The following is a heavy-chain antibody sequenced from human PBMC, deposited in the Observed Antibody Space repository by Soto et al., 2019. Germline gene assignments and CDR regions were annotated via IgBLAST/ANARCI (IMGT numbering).Heavy chain of an antibody. CDR1: GASISSGGYY. Sequence: QVQLQESGPGLVKPSQTLSLTCTVSGASISSGGYYWSWVRQHPGKGLEWIGYIYYSGSTYYNPPLYSTSLKRRVTISVDTSKNQFSLQLTSVTAADTAVYYCARRDYGDYGALTFDYWGQGILVTVSS. CDR3: ARRDYGDYGALTFDY. CDR2: IYYSGST. V-gene: IGHV4-31*03. D-gene: IGHD4-17*01. J-gene: IGHJ4*02.